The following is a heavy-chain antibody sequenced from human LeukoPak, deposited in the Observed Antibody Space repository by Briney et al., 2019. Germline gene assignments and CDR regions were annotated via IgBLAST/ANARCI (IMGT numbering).Heavy chain of an antibody. Sequence: PGGSLSLSCAASGFIFSDYWMHWVRQGPGKGLVWVSRIKSDGSSTSYAESVKGRFTISRDNAKNTVYVHMNSLRDEDTAVYYCARRGRYAYFLDYWGQGTLVTVSS. D-gene: IGHD3-16*01. J-gene: IGHJ4*02. CDR2: IKSDGSST. CDR1: GFIFSDYW. V-gene: IGHV3-74*01. CDR3: ARRGRYAYFLDY.